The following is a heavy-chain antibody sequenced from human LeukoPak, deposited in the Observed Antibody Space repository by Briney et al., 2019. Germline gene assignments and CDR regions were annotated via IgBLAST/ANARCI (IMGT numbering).Heavy chain of an antibody. CDR1: GYTFTSYY. D-gene: IGHD5-18*01. CDR2: INPSGGST. V-gene: IGHV1-46*01. J-gene: IGHJ4*02. CDR3: ARARGYSYGYVPGLDY. Sequence: ASVKVSCKASGYTFTSYYMHWVRQAPGQGLEWMGIINPSGGSTSYAQKFQGRVTMTRDTSTSTVYMELSSLRSEDTAVYYCARARGYSYGYVPGLDYWGQGTLATVSS.